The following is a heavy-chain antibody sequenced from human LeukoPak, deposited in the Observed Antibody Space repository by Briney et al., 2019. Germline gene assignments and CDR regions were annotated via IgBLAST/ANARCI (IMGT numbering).Heavy chain of an antibody. J-gene: IGHJ4*02. V-gene: IGHV4-4*07. Sequence: SETLSLTCTVSGGSISSYYWSWIRQPAGKGLEWIGRVYTSGTTNYNPSLKSRVTMSVDTSKNQFSLKMRSVTAADTAVYYCARANYDGSDYWSQGTLVTVSS. CDR1: GGSISSYY. CDR3: ARANYDGSDY. CDR2: VYTSGTT. D-gene: IGHD3-22*01.